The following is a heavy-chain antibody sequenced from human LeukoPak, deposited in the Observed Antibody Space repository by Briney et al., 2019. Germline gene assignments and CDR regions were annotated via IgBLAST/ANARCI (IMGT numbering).Heavy chain of an antibody. Sequence: ASVKVSCKASGYPFTSYNVNWVRQATGQGLERMGWMNTNSGNTGYSQNFQGRVTMTRDTSISTAYMELSSLMSEDTAVYYCARGLPKAVFGMVIEDWGQGTLVTVSS. D-gene: IGHD3-3*01. CDR1: GYPFTSYN. V-gene: IGHV1-8*01. CDR2: MNTNSGNT. J-gene: IGHJ1*01. CDR3: ARGLPKAVFGMVIED.